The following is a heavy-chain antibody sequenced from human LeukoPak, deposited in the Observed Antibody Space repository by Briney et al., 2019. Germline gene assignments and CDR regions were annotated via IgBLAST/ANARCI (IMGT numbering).Heavy chain of an antibody. CDR3: ATRRGRGGGLDAFDI. V-gene: IGHV4-59*01. J-gene: IGHJ3*02. Sequence: SETLSLTCTVSGGSISSYYWSWIRQPPGKGLEWIGYIYYSGSTNYNPSLKSRVTISVDTSKNQFSLKLSSVTAADTAVYYCATRRGRGGGLDAFDIWGQGTMVTVSS. D-gene: IGHD3-10*01. CDR2: IYYSGST. CDR1: GGSISSYY.